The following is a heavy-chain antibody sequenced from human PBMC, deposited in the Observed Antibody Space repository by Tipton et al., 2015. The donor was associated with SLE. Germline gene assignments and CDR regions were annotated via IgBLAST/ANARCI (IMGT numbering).Heavy chain of an antibody. Sequence: TLSLTCAVYGGSFSGYYWSWIRQPPGKGLEWIGEINHSGSTNYNPSLKSRVTISVDTSKNQFSLKLSSVTAADTAVYYCARGRGYSGSHFDYWGQGTLVTVSS. D-gene: IGHD5-12*01. J-gene: IGHJ4*02. CDR2: INHSGST. CDR1: GGSFSGYY. CDR3: ARGRGYSGSHFDY. V-gene: IGHV4-34*01.